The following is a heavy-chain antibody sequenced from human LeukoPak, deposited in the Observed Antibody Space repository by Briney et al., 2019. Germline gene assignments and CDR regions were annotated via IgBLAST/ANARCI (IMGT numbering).Heavy chain of an antibody. V-gene: IGHV1-69*05. CDR1: GGTFSSYA. CDR2: IIPIFGTA. Sequence: ASVKVSCKASGGTFSSYAISWVRQAPGQGLEWMGGIIPIFGTANYAQKFQGRVTMTRDTSTSTVYMELSSLRSEDTAVYYCATYDIFSYWGQGTLVTVSS. J-gene: IGHJ4*02. CDR3: ATYDIFSY. D-gene: IGHD3-9*01.